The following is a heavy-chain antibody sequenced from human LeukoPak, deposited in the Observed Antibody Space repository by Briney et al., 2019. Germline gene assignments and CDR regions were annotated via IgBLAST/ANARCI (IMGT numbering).Heavy chain of an antibody. V-gene: IGHV3-21*01. CDR2: ISSSSKSI. Sequence: GGSLRLSCAASGFTFRSYSMNWVRQAPGKGLEWVSSISSSSKSIYYVDSVKGRFTTSRDNAKNSLYLQVNSLRAEDTAVYYCARTTMELAVAGKKDAFDIWGQGTMVTASS. D-gene: IGHD6-19*01. J-gene: IGHJ3*02. CDR1: GFTFRSYS. CDR3: ARTTMELAVAGKKDAFDI.